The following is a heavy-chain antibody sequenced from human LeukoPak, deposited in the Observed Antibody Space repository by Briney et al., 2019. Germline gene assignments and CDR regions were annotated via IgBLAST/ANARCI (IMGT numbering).Heavy chain of an antibody. J-gene: IGHJ4*02. V-gene: IGHV4-59*01. CDR3: GSAGTGYYFDY. CDR2: IYYSGST. Sequence: SETLSLTCTVSGGSISSYYWSWIRQPPGKGLEWIGYIYYSGSTNYNPSLKSRVTISVDTSKNQFSLKLSSVTAADTAVYYCGSAGTGYYFDYWGQGTLVTVSS. CDR1: GGSISSYY. D-gene: IGHD6-13*01.